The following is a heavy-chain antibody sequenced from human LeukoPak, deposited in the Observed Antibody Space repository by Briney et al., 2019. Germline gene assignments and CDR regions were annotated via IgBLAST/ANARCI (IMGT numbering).Heavy chain of an antibody. CDR3: ARLSAGGKQLVRKGRAFDI. CDR2: IYYSGST. Sequence: SETLSLTCTVSGGSISSGGYYWSWIRQHPGKGLEWIGYIYYSGSTYYNPSLKSRVTISVDTSKNQFSLKLSSVTAADTAVYYCARLSAGGKQLVRKGRAFDIWGQGTMVTVSS. D-gene: IGHD6-6*01. CDR1: GGSISSGGYY. V-gene: IGHV4-31*03. J-gene: IGHJ3*02.